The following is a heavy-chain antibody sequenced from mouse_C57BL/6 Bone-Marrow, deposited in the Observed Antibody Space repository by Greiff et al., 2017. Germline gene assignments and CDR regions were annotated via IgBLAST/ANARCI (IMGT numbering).Heavy chain of an antibody. Sequence: QVQLKQPGAELVKPGASVKLSCKASGYTFTSYWMHWVKQRPGRGLEWIGRIDPNSGGTKYNEKFKSKATLTVAKTSSLAYMQLSSLTSEDSAVYDCARGGYYPLYYAMDYWGQGTSVTVSS. CDR1: GYTFTSYW. CDR3: ARGGYYPLYYAMDY. J-gene: IGHJ4*01. V-gene: IGHV1-72*01. CDR2: IDPNSGGT. D-gene: IGHD2-3*01.